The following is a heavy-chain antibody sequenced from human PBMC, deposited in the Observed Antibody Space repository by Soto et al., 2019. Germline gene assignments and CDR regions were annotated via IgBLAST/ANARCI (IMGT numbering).Heavy chain of an antibody. CDR3: ARGTYDFWIPNLFGSGPVYFDY. J-gene: IGHJ4*02. Sequence: GASVKVSCKASGYTFTSYGRSWVRQAPGQGLEWMGWISAYNGNTNYAQKLQGRVTMTTDTSPSTAYMELRSLRSDDTAVYYCARGTYDFWIPNLFGSGPVYFDYWGQGTLVTVSS. V-gene: IGHV1-18*01. CDR1: GYTFTSYG. CDR2: ISAYNGNT. D-gene: IGHD3-3*01.